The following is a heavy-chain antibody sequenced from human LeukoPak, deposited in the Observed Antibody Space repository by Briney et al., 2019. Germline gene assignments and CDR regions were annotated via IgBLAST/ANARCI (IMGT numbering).Heavy chain of an antibody. V-gene: IGHV1-69*13. Sequence: ASVKVSCRASGGTFSSYAISWVRQAPGQGLEWMGGIIPIFGTANYAQKFQGRVMITADESTSTAYMELSSLRSEDTAVYYYARDRVGATNIFDYWGQGTLVTVSS. D-gene: IGHD1-26*01. CDR1: GGTFSSYA. J-gene: IGHJ4*02. CDR3: ARDRVGATNIFDY. CDR2: IIPIFGTA.